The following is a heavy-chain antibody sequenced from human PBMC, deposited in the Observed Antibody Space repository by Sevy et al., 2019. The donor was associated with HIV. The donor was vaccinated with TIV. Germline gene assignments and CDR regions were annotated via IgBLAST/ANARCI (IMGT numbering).Heavy chain of an antibody. J-gene: IGHJ4*02. V-gene: IGHV3-33*01. CDR2: IWYDGSNK. CDR1: GFSYSGYG. CDR3: ARESIAVAGIGYYFDY. Sequence: GGSLRLSCAASGFSYSGYGMHWVRQAPGKGLEWVAVIWYDGSNKEYAESVKGRFTISRDNSKNTLYLQMNSLRAEDTAVYYCARESIAVAGIGYYFDYWGQGTLVTVSS. D-gene: IGHD6-19*01.